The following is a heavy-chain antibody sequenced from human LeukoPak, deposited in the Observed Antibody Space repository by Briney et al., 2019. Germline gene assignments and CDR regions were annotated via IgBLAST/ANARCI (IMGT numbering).Heavy chain of an antibody. CDR1: GFTFSSYA. D-gene: IGHD3-10*01. CDR2: ISGSGSST. Sequence: GGSLRLSCAAAGFTFSSYAMNWVRQAPGKGLEWVSTISGSGSSTYYADSVKGRFTISRDNSKNTLYLQMSSPRAEDTAAYYCAKRGFDGSGSFYTRDWGQGTLVTVSS. V-gene: IGHV3-23*01. CDR3: AKRGFDGSGSFYTRD. J-gene: IGHJ4*02.